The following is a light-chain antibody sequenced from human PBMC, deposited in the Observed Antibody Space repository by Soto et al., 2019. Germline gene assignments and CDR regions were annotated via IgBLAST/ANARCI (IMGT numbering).Light chain of an antibody. CDR2: EVS. CDR3: SSYTTSSTQV. J-gene: IGLJ1*01. CDR1: SSDIGAYKH. Sequence: QSLLTQPASVSWSPGQSITISCTGTSSDIGAYKHVSWYQQHPGKAPKLMIYEVSNRPSGVSNRFSGSKSGNTASLTISGLQAEDEADYYCSSYTTSSTQVFGTGTKVTVL. V-gene: IGLV2-14*01.